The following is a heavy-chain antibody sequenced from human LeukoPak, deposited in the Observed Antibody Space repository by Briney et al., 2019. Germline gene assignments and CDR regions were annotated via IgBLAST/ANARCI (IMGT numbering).Heavy chain of an antibody. CDR1: GGSISSGGYY. Sequence: SETLSLTCTVSGGSISSGGYYWSWIRQHPGKGLEWIGYIYYSGSTYYNPSLKSRVTISVDTSKNQFSLKLSSVTAADTAVYYCARDGDSGSYFDYWGQGTLVTVSS. V-gene: IGHV4-31*03. CDR2: IYYSGST. CDR3: ARDGDSGSYFDY. D-gene: IGHD1-26*01. J-gene: IGHJ4*02.